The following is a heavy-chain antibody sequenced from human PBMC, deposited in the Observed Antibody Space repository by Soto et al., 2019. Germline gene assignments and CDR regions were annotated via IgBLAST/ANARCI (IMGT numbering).Heavy chain of an antibody. J-gene: IGHJ5*02. D-gene: IGHD3-9*01. V-gene: IGHV4-30-4*01. CDR1: GGSIISGDYY. CDR3: ARDRPYYDILTGPSGFDP. CDR2: IYYSGST. Sequence: SETLSLTCTVSGGSIISGDYYFIWIRQPPWSGLEWIGYIYYSGSTYYNPSLKSRVTISVDTSKNQFSLKLSSVTAADTAVYYCARDRPYYDILTGPSGFDPWGQGTLVTVSS.